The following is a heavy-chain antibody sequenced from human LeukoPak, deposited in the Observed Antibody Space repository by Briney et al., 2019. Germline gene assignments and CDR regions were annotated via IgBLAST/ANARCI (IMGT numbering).Heavy chain of an antibody. Sequence: SVKVSCKASGGTFSSYAISWVRQAPGQGLEWMGRIIPILGIANYAQKFQGRVTITADKSTSTAYIELSSLRSEDTAVYYCARLGSGSGNCFDPWGQGTLVTVSS. CDR1: GGTFSSYA. V-gene: IGHV1-69*04. D-gene: IGHD3-10*01. CDR2: IIPILGIA. J-gene: IGHJ5*02. CDR3: ARLGSGSGNCFDP.